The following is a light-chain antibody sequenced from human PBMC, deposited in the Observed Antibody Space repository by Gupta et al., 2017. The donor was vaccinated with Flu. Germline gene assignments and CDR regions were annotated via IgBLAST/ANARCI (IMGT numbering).Light chain of an antibody. CDR3: CSYSGTHPFV. Sequence: QSALPQPTSVSGSPGQSITISCTGTSSDVGAYNSVSWYQQRPGEVPRLILYEVTRRSGVSNRFSGSKSGNTASLTISGLQPEDAADYYCCSYSGTHPFVFGSGTKVTVL. CDR1: SSDVGAYNS. V-gene: IGLV2-14*01. CDR2: EV. J-gene: IGLJ1*01.